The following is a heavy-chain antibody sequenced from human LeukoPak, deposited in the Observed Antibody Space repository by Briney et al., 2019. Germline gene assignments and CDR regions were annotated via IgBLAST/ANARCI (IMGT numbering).Heavy chain of an antibody. V-gene: IGHV3-74*01. CDR2: INSDGSST. D-gene: IGHD3-10*01. J-gene: IGHJ5*02. Sequence: GGSLRLSCAASGFTFSSYGMHWVRQAPGKGLVWVSRINSDGSSTSYADSVKGRFTISRDNAKNTLYLQMNSLRAEDTAVYYCARDKKVRGVIPDNWFDPWGQGTLVTVSS. CDR1: GFTFSSYG. CDR3: ARDKKVRGVIPDNWFDP.